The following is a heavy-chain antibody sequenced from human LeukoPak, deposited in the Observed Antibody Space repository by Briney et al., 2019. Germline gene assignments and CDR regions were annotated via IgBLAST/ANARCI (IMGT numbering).Heavy chain of an antibody. Sequence: GASVTVSCKASGGTFSSYAISWVRQAPGQGLEWMGGIIPIFGTANYAQEFQGRVTITADESTSTAYMELSSLRSEDTAVYYCARGGRVRFLEWLSPPDNWFDPWGQGTLVTVSS. V-gene: IGHV1-69*13. CDR2: IIPIFGTA. D-gene: IGHD3-3*01. CDR3: ARGGRVRFLEWLSPPDNWFDP. CDR1: GGTFSSYA. J-gene: IGHJ5*02.